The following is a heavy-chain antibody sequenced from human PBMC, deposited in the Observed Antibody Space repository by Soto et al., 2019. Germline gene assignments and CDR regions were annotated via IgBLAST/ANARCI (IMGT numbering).Heavy chain of an antibody. CDR3: ARDNGDCSSTSCYYYYYYGMDV. CDR2: IWYDGSNK. D-gene: IGHD2-2*01. V-gene: IGHV3-33*01. Sequence: QVQLVESGGGVVQPGRSLRLSCAASGFTFSSYGMHWVRQAPGKGLAWVAVIWYDGSNKYYADSVKGRFTISRDNSKNTLYLQMNSLRAEDTAVYYCARDNGDCSSTSCYYYYYYGMDVWGQGTTVTVSS. J-gene: IGHJ6*02. CDR1: GFTFSSYG.